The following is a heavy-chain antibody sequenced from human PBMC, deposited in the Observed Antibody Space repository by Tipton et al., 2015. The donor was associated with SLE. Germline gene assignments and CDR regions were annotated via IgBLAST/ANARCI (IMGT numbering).Heavy chain of an antibody. D-gene: IGHD3-10*01. CDR2: VYKN. J-gene: IGHJ3*01. CDR1: GVSISNYY. CDR3: ARKYGRGQEAAFDL. Sequence: TLSLTCYVTGVSISNYYWTWIRQSPGKGLEWIGNVYKNYNPSLESRVTISVDTSKNQFSLRLYSVTAADTAVYYCARKYGRGQEAAFDLWGQGTILIVSS. V-gene: IGHV4-59*12.